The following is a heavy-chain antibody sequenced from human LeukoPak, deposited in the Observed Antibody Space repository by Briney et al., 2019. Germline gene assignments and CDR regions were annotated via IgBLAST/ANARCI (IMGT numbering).Heavy chain of an antibody. V-gene: IGHV4-59*01. D-gene: IGHD2-21*02. CDR3: ARVEVTGFDYYYYMDV. Sequence: SETLSLTCTVSGGSISSYYWSWIRQPPGKGLEWIGYIYYSGSTNYNPSLKSRVTISVDTSKNQFSLKLSSVTAADTAVYYCARVEVTGFDYYYYMDVWGKGTTVTISS. J-gene: IGHJ6*03. CDR1: GGSISSYY. CDR2: IYYSGST.